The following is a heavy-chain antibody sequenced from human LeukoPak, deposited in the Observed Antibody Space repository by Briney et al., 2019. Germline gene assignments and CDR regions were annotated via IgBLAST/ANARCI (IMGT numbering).Heavy chain of an antibody. V-gene: IGHV3-23*01. D-gene: IGHD4-17*01. CDR1: GFTFSSYA. Sequence: GGSLRLSRAASGFTFSSYAMSWVRQAPGKGLEWVSSMSGSGGSTYYADSVEGRFTISRDDSKNTPYLEMNSLRAEDTAVYYCARVRYGELDVWGQGTTVTVSS. J-gene: IGHJ6*02. CDR3: ARVRYGELDV. CDR2: MSGSGGST.